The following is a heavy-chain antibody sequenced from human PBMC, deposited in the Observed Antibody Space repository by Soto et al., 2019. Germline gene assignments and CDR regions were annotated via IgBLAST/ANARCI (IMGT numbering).Heavy chain of an antibody. CDR1: GFTFSSYW. Sequence: EVQLVESGGGLVQPGGSLRLSCAASGFTFSSYWMEWVRQAPGKGLVWVSRINTDGSSTSYADSVKGRFTMSRDNAKNTLYLQMNSLTAEDTAVYYCARDQYDGFDPWGKGTLVTVSS. CDR2: INTDGSST. J-gene: IGHJ5*02. V-gene: IGHV3-74*01. D-gene: IGHD3-3*01. CDR3: ARDQYDGFDP.